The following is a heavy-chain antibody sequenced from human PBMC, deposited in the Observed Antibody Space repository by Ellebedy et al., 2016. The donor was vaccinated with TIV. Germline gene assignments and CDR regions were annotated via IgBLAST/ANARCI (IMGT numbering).Heavy chain of an antibody. Sequence: AASVKVSCKPSVYTFTSYAMHWVRQAPGQRLEWMGWINAGNGNTKYLQKFQGRVTITRATSASTAYMELGSLRSEDTAVYYCARDPGVIWSGYYRGGFFDYWGQGTLVTVSS. CDR3: ARDPGVIWSGYYRGGFFDY. V-gene: IGHV1-3*01. CDR1: VYTFTSYA. CDR2: INAGNGNT. D-gene: IGHD3-3*01. J-gene: IGHJ4*02.